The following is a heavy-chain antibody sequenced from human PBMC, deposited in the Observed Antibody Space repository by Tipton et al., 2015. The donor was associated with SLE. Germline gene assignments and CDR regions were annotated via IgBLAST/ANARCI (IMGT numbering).Heavy chain of an antibody. V-gene: IGHV4-4*08. Sequence: TLSLTCPVSGGSISSYYWSWIRQPPGKGLEWIGYIYTSGSTNYNPSLKSRVTISVDTSKNQFSLKLSSVTAADTAVYYCARGPIAVAANFDYWGQGTLVTVSS. CDR1: GGSISSYY. J-gene: IGHJ4*02. D-gene: IGHD6-19*01. CDR2: IYTSGST. CDR3: ARGPIAVAANFDY.